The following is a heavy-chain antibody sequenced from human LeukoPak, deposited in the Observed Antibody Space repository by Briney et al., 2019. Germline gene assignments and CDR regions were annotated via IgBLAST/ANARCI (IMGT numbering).Heavy chain of an antibody. V-gene: IGHV3-33*01. Sequence: GRSLRLSCAASGFTFSNYGMEWVRQAPGKGLEWVALIWNDGNNKHYADSVKGRFSISRDNSKNTLYLQMNNLRAEDTAVYYCARHIWKGSCRSTSCSSLDYWGQGTLVTVSS. CDR3: ARHIWKGSCRSTSCSSLDY. D-gene: IGHD2-2*01. CDR1: GFTFSNYG. J-gene: IGHJ4*02. CDR2: IWNDGNNK.